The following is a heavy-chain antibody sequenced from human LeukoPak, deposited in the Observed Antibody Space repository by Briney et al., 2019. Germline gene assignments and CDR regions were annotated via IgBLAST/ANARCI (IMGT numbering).Heavy chain of an antibody. CDR1: GGFISRNSFY. D-gene: IGHD3-9*01. CDR2: IHYSGST. CDR3: ARHPTGYPNWFDP. Sequence: PSETLSLTCTVSGGFISRNSFYWGWIRQPPGKGLEWIGAIHYSGSTYYNPSLKSRVTISVATSKNQFSLKLSSLTAADTAVYYCARHPTGYPNWFDPWGQGVLVTVSS. J-gene: IGHJ5*02. V-gene: IGHV4-39*01.